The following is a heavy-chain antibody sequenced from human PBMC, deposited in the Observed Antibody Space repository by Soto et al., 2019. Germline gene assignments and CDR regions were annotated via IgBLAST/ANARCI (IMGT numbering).Heavy chain of an antibody. V-gene: IGHV1-18*01. CDR3: SRGTSIPASGDY. CDR2: VSAYNGER. CDR1: GYTFTNYG. D-gene: IGHD6-6*01. J-gene: IGHJ4*01. Sequence: QVQLVQSGAEVKKPGASVKVSCKASGYTFTNYGINWVRQAPGQGLEWLGWVSAYNGERRYAQRVQARVIMTTDTSPTTAYMELRGLRSDDTAVYYCSRGTSIPASGDYWGQGTLVTVSS.